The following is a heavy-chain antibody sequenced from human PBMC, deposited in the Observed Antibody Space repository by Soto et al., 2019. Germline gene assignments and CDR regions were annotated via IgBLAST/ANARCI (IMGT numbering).Heavy chain of an antibody. CDR1: VYTFTNYC. CDR3: ARSGDYCSSTSCTPNCYYYYGMDV. CDR2: VRAYSCNT. D-gene: IGHD2-2*01. Sequence: ASVKVSCKASVYTFTNYCISWVRQAPAQGREWMGWVRAYSCNTSYVQKLQGRVTMTTDTSTSTAYMELRSLRSDDTAVYYCARSGDYCSSTSCTPNCYYYYGMDVWGQGTTVTVSS. V-gene: IGHV1-18*01. J-gene: IGHJ6*02.